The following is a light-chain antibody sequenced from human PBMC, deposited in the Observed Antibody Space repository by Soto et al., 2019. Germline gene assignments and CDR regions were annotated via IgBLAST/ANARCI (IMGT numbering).Light chain of an antibody. Sequence: DIQMTQSPASLSASVGDRVSITCRASQTINTFLSWYQHKPGKAPKLLIYAASSLQSGVPSRFRGSGSGTDFTLTISSLQPEDFATYYCQQSYNTPWTFGQGTNVHI. CDR2: AAS. J-gene: IGKJ1*01. CDR1: QTINTF. V-gene: IGKV1-39*01. CDR3: QQSYNTPWT.